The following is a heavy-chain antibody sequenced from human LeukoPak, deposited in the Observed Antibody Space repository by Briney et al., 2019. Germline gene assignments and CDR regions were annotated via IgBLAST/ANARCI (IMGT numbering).Heavy chain of an antibody. CDR3: ARGVGYCSSTSCYSSYYYYYYMDV. CDR2: IYTSGST. Sequence: PSETLSLTCTVSGGSISSYYWSWIRQPPGKGLEWIGYIYTSGSTNYNPSLKSRVTISVDTSKNQFSLKLSSVTAADTAVYYCARGVGYCSSTSCYSSYYYYYYMDVWGKGTTVTVPS. CDR1: GGSISSYY. J-gene: IGHJ6*03. D-gene: IGHD2-2*01. V-gene: IGHV4-4*09.